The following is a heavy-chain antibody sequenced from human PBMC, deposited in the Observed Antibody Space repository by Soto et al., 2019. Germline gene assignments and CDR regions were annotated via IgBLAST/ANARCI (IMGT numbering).Heavy chain of an antibody. CDR2: IWYDGSVK. J-gene: IGHJ4*02. V-gene: IGHV3-33*01. CDR1: GFTFGTYG. CDR3: ARADCGGKCPSDY. Sequence: GGPLRLPCAASGFTFGTYGMPWVRQAPGKGLEWVAGIWYDGSVKTYADSVKGRFSVSRDNSQNTVSLQMNTLRAEDTAVYYCARADCGGKCPSDYWGQGTLVTVSS. D-gene: IGHD2-21*01.